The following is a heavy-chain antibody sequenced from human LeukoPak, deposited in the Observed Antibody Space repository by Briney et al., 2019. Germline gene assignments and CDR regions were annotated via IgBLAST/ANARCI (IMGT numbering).Heavy chain of an antibody. CDR3: ARDRGLGYCSGGSCYYYYYMDV. J-gene: IGHJ6*03. CDR1: GGSISSGSYY. V-gene: IGHV4-61*02. CDR2: IYTSGST. Sequence: SQTLSLTCTVSGGSISSGSYYWSWIRQPAGKGLEWIERIYTSGSTNYNPSLKSRVTISVDTSKNQFSLKLSSVTAADTAVYYCARDRGLGYCSGGSCYYYYYMDVWGKGTTVTVSS. D-gene: IGHD2-15*01.